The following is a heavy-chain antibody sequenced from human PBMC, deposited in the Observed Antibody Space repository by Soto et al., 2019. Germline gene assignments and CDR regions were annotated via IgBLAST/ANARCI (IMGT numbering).Heavy chain of an antibody. V-gene: IGHV3-23*01. J-gene: IGHJ4*02. Sequence: EVQLLESGGGLVQPGGSLRLSCAASGFTFSSYAMRWVRQAPGKGLEWVSAISGSGDSTYYADSVKGRFTISRDNSKNTLYLEMTGLRAGGRAVYYCARRGSGGYYDYWGQGTLVIVSS. CDR2: ISGSGDST. CDR3: ARRGSGGYYDY. D-gene: IGHD6-19*01. CDR1: GFTFSSYA.